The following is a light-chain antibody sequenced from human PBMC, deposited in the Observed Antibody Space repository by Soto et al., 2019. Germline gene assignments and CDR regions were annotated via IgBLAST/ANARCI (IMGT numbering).Light chain of an antibody. Sequence: DIQMTQSPSSLSASLGDRVTISCRASQSFSNNLNWYQQKAGKAPKLLIYGASSLQSGVPSRFSGSRSGTDFTLTISSLVPEDFATYYCQQSFTTPWTFGQGTKVEI. CDR3: QQSFTTPWT. V-gene: IGKV1-39*01. CDR2: GAS. CDR1: QSFSNN. J-gene: IGKJ1*01.